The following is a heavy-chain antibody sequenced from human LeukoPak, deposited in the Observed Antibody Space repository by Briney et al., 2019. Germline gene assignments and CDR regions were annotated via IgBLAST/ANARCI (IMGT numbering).Heavy chain of an antibody. CDR1: GGSISSSSYY. D-gene: IGHD3-10*01. CDR2: IYYSGST. J-gene: IGHJ5*02. Sequence: RSSETLSLTCTVSGGSISSSSYYWGWIRQPPVKGLEWIGSIYYSGSTYYNPSLKSRVTISVDTSKNQFSLKLSSVTAADTAVYYCARGFGYGSGSHYNVEIWFDPWGQGTQVTVSS. V-gene: IGHV4-39*07. CDR3: ARGFGYGSGSHYNVEIWFDP.